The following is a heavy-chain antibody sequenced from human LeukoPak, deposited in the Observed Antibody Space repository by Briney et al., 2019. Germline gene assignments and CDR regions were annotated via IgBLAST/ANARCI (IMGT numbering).Heavy chain of an antibody. J-gene: IGHJ5*02. Sequence: SVKVSCKASGYTFTSYDINWVRQATGQGLEWMGRIIPILGIANYAQKFQGRVTITADKSTSTAYMELSSLRSEDTAVYYCASGTWFGESQGWFDPWGQGTLVTVSS. D-gene: IGHD3-10*01. CDR3: ASGTWFGESQGWFDP. CDR2: IIPILGIA. V-gene: IGHV1-69*04. CDR1: GYTFTSYD.